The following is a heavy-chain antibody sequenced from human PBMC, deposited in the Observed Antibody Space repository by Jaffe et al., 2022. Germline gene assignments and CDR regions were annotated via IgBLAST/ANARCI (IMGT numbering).Heavy chain of an antibody. J-gene: IGHJ4*02. CDR2: IYHSGST. CDR3: ARQRGYDILTGFGSRPRYFDY. V-gene: IGHV4-38-2*01. D-gene: IGHD3-9*01. Sequence: QVQLQESGPGLVKPSETLSLTCAVSGYSISSGYYWGWIRQPPGKGLEWIGSIYHSGSTYYNPSLKSRVTISVDTSKNQFSLKLSSVTAADTAVYYCARQRGYDILTGFGSRPRYFDYWGQGTLVTVSS. CDR1: GYSISSGYY.